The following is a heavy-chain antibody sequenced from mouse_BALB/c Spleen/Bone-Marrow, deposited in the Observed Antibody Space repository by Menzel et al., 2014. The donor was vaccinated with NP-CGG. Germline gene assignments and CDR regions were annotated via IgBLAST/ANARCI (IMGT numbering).Heavy chain of an antibody. CDR2: ISSGGSYT. CDR1: GFTFSSYT. CDR3: TGIYYDYAWFAY. Sequence: EVMLVESGGGLVKPGGSPKLSCAASGFTFSSYTMSWVRQTPEKRLEWVATISSGGSYTYYPDSVKGRFTISRDNAKNTLYLQMSSLKSEDTAMYYCTGIYYDYAWFAYWGQGTLVTVSA. V-gene: IGHV5-6-4*01. J-gene: IGHJ3*01. D-gene: IGHD2-4*01.